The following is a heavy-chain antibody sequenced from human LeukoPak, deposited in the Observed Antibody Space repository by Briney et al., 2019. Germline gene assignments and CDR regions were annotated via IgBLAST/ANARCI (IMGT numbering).Heavy chain of an antibody. Sequence: SETLSLTCTVSGGSISSYYWSWIRQPPGKGLEWIGYIYYSGSTNYNPFLKSRVTISVDTSKNQFSLKLSSVTAADTAVYYCARAPTVTTFHFDYWGQGTLVTVSS. CDR1: GGSISSYY. V-gene: IGHV4-59*01. D-gene: IGHD4-17*01. J-gene: IGHJ4*02. CDR3: ARAPTVTTFHFDY. CDR2: IYYSGST.